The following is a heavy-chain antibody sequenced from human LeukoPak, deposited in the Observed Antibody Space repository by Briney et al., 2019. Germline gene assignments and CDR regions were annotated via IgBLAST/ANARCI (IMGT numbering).Heavy chain of an antibody. J-gene: IGHJ4*02. V-gene: IGHV3-23*01. CDR3: AKGEDIVATGTFDY. CDR1: GFTFSSYE. D-gene: IGHD5-12*01. Sequence: GGSLRLSCAASGFTFSSYEMNWVRQAPGKGLEWVSAISGSGGSTYYADSVKGRFTISRDNSKNTLYLQMNSLRAEDTAVYYCAKGEDIVATGTFDYWGQGTLVTVSS. CDR2: ISGSGGST.